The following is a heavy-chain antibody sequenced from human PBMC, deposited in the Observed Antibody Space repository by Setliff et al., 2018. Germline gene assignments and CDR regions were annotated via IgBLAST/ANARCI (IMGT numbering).Heavy chain of an antibody. V-gene: IGHV3-15*01. Sequence: LRLSCATSGFILSDTWMSWVRQAPGKGLEWVGRIKTKSDGETTDYAAPVKGRFTISRDDSQNTVYLQMNSLKTEDTAVYFCTTEWDGTYPFDYWGQGTLVTVSS. CDR2: IKTKSDGETT. CDR3: TTEWDGTYPFDY. J-gene: IGHJ4*02. D-gene: IGHD1-26*01. CDR1: GFILSDTW.